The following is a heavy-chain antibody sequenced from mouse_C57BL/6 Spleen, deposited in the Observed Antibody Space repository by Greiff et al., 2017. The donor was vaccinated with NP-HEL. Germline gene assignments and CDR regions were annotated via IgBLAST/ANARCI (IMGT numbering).Heavy chain of an antibody. D-gene: IGHD1-1*01. CDR3: AIDYGSSTGWFAY. Sequence: VQLKQPGAELVKPGASVKVSCKASGYTFTSYWMHWVKQRPGQGLEWIGRIHPSDSDTNYNQKFKGKATLTVDKSSSTAYMQLSSLTSEDSAVYYCAIDYGSSTGWFAYWGQGTLVTVSA. CDR2: IHPSDSDT. J-gene: IGHJ3*01. V-gene: IGHV1-74*01. CDR1: GYTFTSYW.